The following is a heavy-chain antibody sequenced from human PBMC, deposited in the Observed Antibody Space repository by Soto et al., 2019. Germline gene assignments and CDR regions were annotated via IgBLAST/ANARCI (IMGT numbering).Heavy chain of an antibody. CDR3: AHKGGRGAGMDV. J-gene: IGHJ6*02. Sequence: QITLKESGPTLVKPTQTLTLTCTFSGFSVSTSGVGVAWIRQPPGKALEWLALIYWDDDKRYSPFLQSRVTITNDTSKNQAVLTMTNMDHVDTATYYCAHKGGRGAGMDVWGQGTTVTVSS. CDR1: GFSVSTSGVG. V-gene: IGHV2-5*02. CDR2: IYWDDDK. D-gene: IGHD2-15*01.